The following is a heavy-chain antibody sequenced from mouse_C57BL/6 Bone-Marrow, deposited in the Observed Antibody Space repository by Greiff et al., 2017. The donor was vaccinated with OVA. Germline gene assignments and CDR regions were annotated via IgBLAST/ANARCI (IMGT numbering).Heavy chain of an antibody. CDR2: IDPSDSYT. CDR3: ARFGDYDPTY. CDR1: GYTFTSYW. V-gene: IGHV1-69*01. D-gene: IGHD2-4*01. Sequence: QVQLQQPGAELVMPGASVKLSCKASGYTFTSYWMHWVKQRPGQGLEWIGEIDPSDSYTNYNQKFKGKSTLTVDKSSSTAYMQLSSLTSEDSAVYYCARFGDYDPTYWGQGTLVTVSA. J-gene: IGHJ3*01.